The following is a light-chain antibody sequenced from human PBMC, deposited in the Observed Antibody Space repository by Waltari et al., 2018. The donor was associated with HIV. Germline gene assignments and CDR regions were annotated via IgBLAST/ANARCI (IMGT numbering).Light chain of an antibody. CDR1: SSDISAYNS. CDR3: SSYTTTATLV. Sequence: QSALTQPASVSGSPGQSITIFCIGTSSDISAYNSVAWYQQHPGKAPNLLFYGSSNRPSAVSARFSASKSGNTASRTISALQDDDESDYHCSSYTTTATLVFGTGTKVTVL. CDR2: GSS. V-gene: IGLV2-14*03. J-gene: IGLJ1*01.